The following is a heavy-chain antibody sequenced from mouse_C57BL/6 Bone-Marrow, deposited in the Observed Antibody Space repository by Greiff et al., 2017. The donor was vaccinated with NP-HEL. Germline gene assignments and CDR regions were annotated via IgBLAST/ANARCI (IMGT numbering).Heavy chain of an antibody. CDR2: IYPRSGNT. D-gene: IGHD1-1*01. CDR1: GYTFTSYG. J-gene: IGHJ3*01. Sequence: VKLVESGAELARPGASVKLSCKASGYTFTSYGISWVKQRTGQGLEWIGEIYPRSGNTYYNEKFKGKATLTADKSSSTAYMELRSLTSEDSAVYFCAREPLHYYGSPWFAYWGQGTLVTVSA. CDR3: AREPLHYYGSPWFAY. V-gene: IGHV1-81*01.